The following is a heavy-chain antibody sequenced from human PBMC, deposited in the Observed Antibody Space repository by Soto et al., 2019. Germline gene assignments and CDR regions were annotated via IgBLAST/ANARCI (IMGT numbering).Heavy chain of an antibody. D-gene: IGHD2-15*01. CDR2: VNPSGGST. V-gene: IGHV1-46*01. CDR3: AREENCSDGICYSEYFQR. CDR1: GSIFTAYS. Sequence: ASVKVSCKASGSIFTAYSMHWVRQAPGQGLEWMGVVNPSGGSTNYAQKFQGRITMTRDTSTSTVYMDLSSLTSEDTAVYYCAREENCSDGICYSEYFQRWGQGALVTVSS. J-gene: IGHJ1*01.